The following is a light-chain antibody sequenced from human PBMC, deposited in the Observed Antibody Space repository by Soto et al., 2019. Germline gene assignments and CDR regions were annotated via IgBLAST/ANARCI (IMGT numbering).Light chain of an antibody. J-gene: IGKJ1*01. CDR2: GAS. Sequence: DIVLTQSPATLSLSPGERATLSCRASQSVSTYLAWYQQKPGQAPRLLIYGASTRATGIPARFSGSGSGTEFTLTISSLQSEDFAVYYCQQYNNWPPAFGQGTKVDIK. V-gene: IGKV3-15*01. CDR3: QQYNNWPPA. CDR1: QSVSTY.